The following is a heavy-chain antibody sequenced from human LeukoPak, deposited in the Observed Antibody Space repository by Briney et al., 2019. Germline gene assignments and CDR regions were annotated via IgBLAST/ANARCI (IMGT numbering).Heavy chain of an antibody. CDR2: IWYDGSNK. CDR1: GFTFSGYW. J-gene: IGHJ4*02. CDR3: AREYSSSWPLFDY. V-gene: IGHV3-33*08. D-gene: IGHD6-13*01. Sequence: GGSLRLSCAASGFTFSGYWMHWVRQAPGKGLEWVAVIWYDGSNKYYADSVKGRFTISRDNSKNTLYLQMDSLRAEDTAVYYCAREYSSSWPLFDYWGQGTLVTVSS.